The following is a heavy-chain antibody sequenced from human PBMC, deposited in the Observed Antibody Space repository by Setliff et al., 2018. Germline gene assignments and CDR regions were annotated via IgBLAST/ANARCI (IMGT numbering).Heavy chain of an antibody. D-gene: IGHD3-16*01. V-gene: IGHV1-2*02. J-gene: IGHJ5*02. CDR2: INPKSGGT. CDR1: GYSFTDYY. CDR3: ARDGISWLMWFDP. Sequence: ASVKVSCKASGYSFTDYYMHWVRQVPGRGREWMGWINPKSGGTRYAQKFQGRVTMTRDTSISTAYMELSSLRSDDTAVYYCARDGISWLMWFDPWGQGTLVTVSS.